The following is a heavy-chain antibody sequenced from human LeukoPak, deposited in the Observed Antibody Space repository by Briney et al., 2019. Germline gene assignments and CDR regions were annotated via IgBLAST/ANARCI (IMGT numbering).Heavy chain of an antibody. CDR3: ARGYCSSTSCYSTRFDP. V-gene: IGHV3-74*01. CDR1: GFTFSSYW. D-gene: IGHD2-2*01. Sequence: GGSLRLSCAASGFTFSSYWMPWVRHAPGKGLVWVSRINSDGSSTSYADSVKGRFTISRDNAKNTLYLQMNSLRAEDTAVYYCARGYCSSTSCYSTRFDPWGQGTLVTVSS. J-gene: IGHJ5*02. CDR2: INSDGSST.